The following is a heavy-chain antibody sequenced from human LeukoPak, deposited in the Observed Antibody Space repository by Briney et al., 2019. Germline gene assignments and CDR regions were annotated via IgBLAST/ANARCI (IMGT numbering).Heavy chain of an antibody. J-gene: IGHJ4*01. CDR3: ARYSSSSGGAAYYLDY. D-gene: IGHD6-6*01. CDR2: ISGDGSVT. Sequence: GGSLRLSCTASGFTLRNYWMHWVRQGRGKRLVWVSRISGDGSVTKYADSVQGGFTISRDNAKNILYLQINSLRSEDTAVSYCARYSSSSGGAAYYLDYWGHGTLVTVSS. V-gene: IGHV3-74*01. CDR1: GFTLRNYW.